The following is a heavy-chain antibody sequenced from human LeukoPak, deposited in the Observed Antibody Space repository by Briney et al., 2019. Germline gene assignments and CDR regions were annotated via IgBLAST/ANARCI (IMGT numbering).Heavy chain of an antibody. Sequence: GGSLRLSCAASGFTFGDYDMRWVRQATMDIGDETDNVASVKGRFTDSSENTRHSTYPQMNTLRARDMAVYCCAGGVRGYYYFFGHWGQGTLVTVSS. J-gene: IGHJ4*02. CDR2: DIGDET. D-gene: IGHD3-22*01. CDR1: GFTFGDYD. V-gene: IGHV3-13*01. CDR3: AGGVRGYYYFFGH.